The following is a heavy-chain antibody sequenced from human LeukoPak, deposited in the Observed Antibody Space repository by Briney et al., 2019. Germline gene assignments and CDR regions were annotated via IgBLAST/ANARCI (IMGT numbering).Heavy chain of an antibody. Sequence: GGSLRLSCAASGFSFSTYWMSWVRQAPGKGLEWVALINPDGTERYYVDSVKGRFTISRDNAKNSLDLQMDSLRAEDTAVYYCARSLWPEDYWGQGTLVTVSS. J-gene: IGHJ4*02. V-gene: IGHV3-7*01. CDR2: INPDGTER. D-gene: IGHD5-18*01. CDR1: GFSFSTYW. CDR3: ARSLWPEDY.